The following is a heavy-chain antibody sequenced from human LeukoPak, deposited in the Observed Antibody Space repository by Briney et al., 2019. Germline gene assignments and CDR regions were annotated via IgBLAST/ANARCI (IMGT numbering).Heavy chain of an antibody. CDR1: GFTFSSYS. CDR3: ARDLYSGSYFRRDDAFDI. J-gene: IGHJ3*02. CDR2: ISSSSYI. V-gene: IGHV3-21*01. Sequence: GGSLRLSCAASGFTFSSYSMNWVRQAPGKGLEWVSSISSSSYIYYADSVKGRFTISRDNAKNSLYLQMNSLRAEDTAVYYCARDLYSGSYFRRDDAFDIWGQGTMVTVSS. D-gene: IGHD1-26*01.